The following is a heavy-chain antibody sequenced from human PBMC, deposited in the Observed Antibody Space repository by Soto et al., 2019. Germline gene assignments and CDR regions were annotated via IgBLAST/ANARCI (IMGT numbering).Heavy chain of an antibody. V-gene: IGHV3-23*01. CDR2: ISGSGGST. CDR1: GFTFSSYT. CDR3: ERVPRRVTPRPLDY. D-gene: IGHD4-4*01. Sequence: EVQLLESGGGLVQPGGSLRLSCAASGFTFSSYTMSWVRQAPGKGLEWVSAISGSGGSTYYADSVKGRFTISRDNSKNTLYLQMNRLRAEDTAVYYCERVPRRVTPRPLDYWGQGTLVTVSS. J-gene: IGHJ4*02.